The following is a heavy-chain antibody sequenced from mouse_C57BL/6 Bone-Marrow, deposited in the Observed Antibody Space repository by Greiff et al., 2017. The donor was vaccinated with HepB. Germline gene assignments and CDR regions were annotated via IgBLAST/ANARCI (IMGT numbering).Heavy chain of an antibody. CDR3: ARGGPVFDY. J-gene: IGHJ2*01. V-gene: IGHV1-50*01. Sequence: VQLQQPGAELVKPGASVKLSCKASGYTFTSYWMQWVKQRPGQGLEWIGEIDPSDSYTNYNQTFKGKATLTVDTSSSTAYMQLSSLTSEDSAVYYCARGGPVFDYWGQGTTLTVSS. CDR1: GYTFTSYW. CDR2: IDPSDSYT.